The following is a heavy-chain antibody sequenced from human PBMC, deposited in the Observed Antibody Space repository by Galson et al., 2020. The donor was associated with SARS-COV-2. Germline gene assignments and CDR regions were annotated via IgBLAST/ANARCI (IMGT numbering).Heavy chain of an antibody. J-gene: IGHJ4*02. Sequence: GGSLRLSCAASGFTFSSYWMSWVRQAPGKGPEWVANIKQDGSEKYYVDSVKGRFTISRDNAKNSLYLQMNSLRAEDPAVYYCARNRDSSGYYYGIDYWGQGTLVTVSS. D-gene: IGHD3-22*01. V-gene: IGHV3-7*01. CDR1: GFTFSSYW. CDR3: ARNRDSSGYYYGIDY. CDR2: IKQDGSEK.